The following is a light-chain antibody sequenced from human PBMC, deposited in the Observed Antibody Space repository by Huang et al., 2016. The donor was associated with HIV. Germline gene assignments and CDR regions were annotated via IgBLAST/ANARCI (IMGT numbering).Light chain of an antibody. J-gene: IGKJ1*01. CDR1: QCLLYSNGYTY. CDR3: MQGLQTPPT. Sequence: DIVMTQSPLSLSVTLGEPASISCKSNQCLLYSNGYTYLDWYLQKPGQSPQLLIFWGSDRASGGPDRFSGSGTGVDCTLTISRLEAEDVGVYYCMQGLQTPPTFGQGTKVEI. V-gene: IGKV2-28*01. CDR2: WGS.